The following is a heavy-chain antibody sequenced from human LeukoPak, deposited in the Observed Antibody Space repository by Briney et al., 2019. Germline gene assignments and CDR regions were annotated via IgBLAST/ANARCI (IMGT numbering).Heavy chain of an antibody. CDR2: INPSGGST. CDR1: GYTFTSYY. Sequence: ASVKVSCKASGYTFTSYYMHWGRQAPGQGLEWVGIINPSGGSTSYAQKFQVRVTMTRATSTSTVYMELSSLRSEDTAVYYCAREYYYDSSGNDYWGQGTLVTVSS. D-gene: IGHD3-22*01. V-gene: IGHV1-46*01. CDR3: AREYYYDSSGNDY. J-gene: IGHJ4*02.